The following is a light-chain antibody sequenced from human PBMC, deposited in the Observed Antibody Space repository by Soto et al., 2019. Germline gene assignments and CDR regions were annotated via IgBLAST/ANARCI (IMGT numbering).Light chain of an antibody. CDR3: LQYSDWPPRYT. Sequence: EIVLTQSPATLPVSPGERATLSCRASQSVSRHLAWYQQKPGQAPRVLIYNASTRATGIPATFSGSGSGTEFTLTISSLQSEDFAVYYCLQYSDWPPRYTFGQGTKLEIK. CDR1: QSVSRH. J-gene: IGKJ2*01. CDR2: NAS. V-gene: IGKV3-15*01.